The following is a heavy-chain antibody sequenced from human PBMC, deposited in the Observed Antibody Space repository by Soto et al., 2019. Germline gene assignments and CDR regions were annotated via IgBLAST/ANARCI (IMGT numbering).Heavy chain of an antibody. CDR1: GGTFSSYA. CDR3: ARDDSGRGWFDP. Sequence: GASVKVSCKASGGTFSSYAINWVRQAPGQGLEWMGEIIPIFGTTNSAQKFQGRVTITADESTSTAYMELSSLRSEDTAVYYCARDDSGRGWFDPWGQGTLVTVSS. D-gene: IGHD5-12*01. CDR2: IIPIFGTT. V-gene: IGHV1-69*13. J-gene: IGHJ5*02.